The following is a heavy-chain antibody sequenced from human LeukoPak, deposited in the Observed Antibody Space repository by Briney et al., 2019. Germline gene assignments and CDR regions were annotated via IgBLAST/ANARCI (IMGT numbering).Heavy chain of an antibody. D-gene: IGHD3-10*02. CDR3: ARDRYYVPDN. J-gene: IGHJ4*02. CDR1: GFTFNTNW. Sequence: GGSLRLSCAASGFTFNTNWMHWVRQAPGKGLVWVSCINGDGSTTTYADSVKGRYTISRDNAKNTVYLQINNLRAEDTAVYYCARDRYYVPDNWGQGTLVTVSS. V-gene: IGHV3-74*01. CDR2: INGDGSTT.